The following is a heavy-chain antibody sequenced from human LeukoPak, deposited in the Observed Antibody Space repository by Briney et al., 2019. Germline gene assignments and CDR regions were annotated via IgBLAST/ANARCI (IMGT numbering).Heavy chain of an antibody. D-gene: IGHD6-19*01. Sequence: PRGSLRLSCTASEFTFSTYDMHWVRQAPGKGLEYVSAISSNGGNTYYANSVKGRFTISRDNSKNTLYLQMGSLRAEDMAVYYCARERSSSAWTFDYWGQGTLVTVSS. J-gene: IGHJ4*02. CDR2: ISSNGGNT. CDR1: EFTFSTYD. CDR3: ARERSSSAWTFDY. V-gene: IGHV3-64*01.